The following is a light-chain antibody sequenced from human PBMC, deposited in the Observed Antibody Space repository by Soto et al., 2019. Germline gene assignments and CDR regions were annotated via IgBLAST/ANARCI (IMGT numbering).Light chain of an antibody. CDR2: KAS. CDR1: QSINNW. CDR3: QQYNSNPWT. J-gene: IGKJ1*01. V-gene: IGKV1-5*03. Sequence: DIQMTQSPSTLSASVGDKVTITCRASQSINNWLAWHQQKPGKAPEVLIYKASSLKSGVPSRFSCSGSGTDFTLTISSLQPDDFATYYGQQYNSNPWTFGQGTKVDI.